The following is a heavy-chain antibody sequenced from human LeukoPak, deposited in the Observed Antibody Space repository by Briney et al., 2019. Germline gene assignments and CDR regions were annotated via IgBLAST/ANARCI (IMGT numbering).Heavy chain of an antibody. J-gene: IGHJ4*02. CDR3: ARSLVVVPAAVDY. CDR2: IYYSGST. V-gene: IGHV4-38-2*02. D-gene: IGHD2-2*01. Sequence: PSETLSLTCTVSGYSISSGYYWGWIRQPPGKGLEWIGYIYYSGSTYYNPSLKSRVTISVDTSKNQFSLKLSSVTAADTAVYYCARSLVVVPAAVDYWGQGTLVTVSS. CDR1: GYSISSGYY.